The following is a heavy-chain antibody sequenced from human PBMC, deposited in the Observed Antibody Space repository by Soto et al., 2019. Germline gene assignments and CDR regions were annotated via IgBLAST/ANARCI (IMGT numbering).Heavy chain of an antibody. Sequence: SETLSLTCTVSGGSISRSYWSWIRQPPGKGLEWIGYIYYSGSTNYNPSLKSRVTISVDTSKNQFSLKLSSVTAADTAVYYCARHDGGYCSSTSCSNWFDPWGQGTLVTVS. CDR2: IYYSGST. D-gene: IGHD2-2*03. V-gene: IGHV4-59*08. CDR3: ARHDGGYCSSTSCSNWFDP. J-gene: IGHJ5*02. CDR1: GGSISRSY.